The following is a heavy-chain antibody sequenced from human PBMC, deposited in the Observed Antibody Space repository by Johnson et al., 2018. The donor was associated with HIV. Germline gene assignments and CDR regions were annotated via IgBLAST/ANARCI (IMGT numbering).Heavy chain of an antibody. CDR3: AKALNYCTGGVCDALDI. V-gene: IGHV3-30*18. CDR2: ISYDGSNK. J-gene: IGHJ3*02. D-gene: IGHD2-8*02. Sequence: QVQLVESGGGVVQPGRSLRLSCAASGFTFSSYGMHWVRQAPGKGLEWVAVISYDGSNKYYADSVKGRFTISRDNSKNTLYLQMNSLRAEDTAVYYCAKALNYCTGGVCDALDIWGQGTMVAVSS. CDR1: GFTFSSYG.